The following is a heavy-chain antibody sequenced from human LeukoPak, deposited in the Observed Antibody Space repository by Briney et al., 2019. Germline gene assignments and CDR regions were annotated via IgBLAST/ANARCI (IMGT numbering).Heavy chain of an antibody. V-gene: IGHV3-30*04. CDR3: ARVMGRYCSSTSCYVDC. J-gene: IGHJ4*02. CDR1: GITFSSYA. CDR2: ISYDGSNK. D-gene: IGHD2-2*01. Sequence: GGSLRLSCAASGITFSSYAMHWVRQAPGKGLEWVAVISYDGSNKYYADSVKGRFTISRDNSKNTLYLQMNSLRAEDTAVYYCARVMGRYCSSTSCYVDCWGQGTLVTVSS.